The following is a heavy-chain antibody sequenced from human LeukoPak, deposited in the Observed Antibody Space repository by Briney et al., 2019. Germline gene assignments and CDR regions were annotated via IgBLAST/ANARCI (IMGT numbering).Heavy chain of an antibody. CDR3: AREGYSGTFDY. J-gene: IGHJ4*02. CDR2: VYSNGST. CDR1: GGSISSYY. V-gene: IGHV4-59*01. Sequence: PSETLSLTCTVSGGSISSYYWSWIRQRPGKGLECIGYVYSNGSTDYNPSLKSRVTISVDTSKNQFSLKLSSVTAADTAVYYCAREGYSGTFDYWGQGTLVTVSS. D-gene: IGHD1-26*01.